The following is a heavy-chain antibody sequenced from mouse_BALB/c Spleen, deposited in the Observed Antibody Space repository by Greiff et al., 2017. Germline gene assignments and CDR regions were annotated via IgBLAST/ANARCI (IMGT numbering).Heavy chain of an antibody. V-gene: IGHV14-3*02. J-gene: IGHJ4*01. CDR1: GFNIKDTY. Sequence: EVKLEESGAELVKPGASVKLSCTASGFNIKDTYMHWVKQRPEQGLEWIGRIDPANGNTKYDPKFQGKATITADTSSNTAYLQLSSLTSEDTAVYYCARGYGNWGDYWGQGTSVTVSS. D-gene: IGHD2-10*02. CDR3: ARGYGNWGDY. CDR2: IDPANGNT.